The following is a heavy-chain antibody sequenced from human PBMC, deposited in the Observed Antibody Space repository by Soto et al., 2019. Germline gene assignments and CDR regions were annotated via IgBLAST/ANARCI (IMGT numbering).Heavy chain of an antibody. Sequence: GGSLRLSCAASGFTFSSYWMSWVRQAPGKGLEWVANIKQDGSEKYYVDSVKGRFTISRDNAKNSLYLQMNSLRAEDTAVYYCARKGGSGGIDAFDIWGQGTMVTVSS. D-gene: IGHD2-15*01. J-gene: IGHJ3*02. V-gene: IGHV3-7*01. CDR3: ARKGGSGGIDAFDI. CDR2: IKQDGSEK. CDR1: GFTFSSYW.